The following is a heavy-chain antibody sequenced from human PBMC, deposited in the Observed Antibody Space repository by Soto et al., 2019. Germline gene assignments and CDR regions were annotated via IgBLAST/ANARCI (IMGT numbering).Heavy chain of an antibody. Sequence: ASVKDSCKASGYTFTSYAIHWVRQAPGQRLEWMGWINAGNGDTKYSQKLQGRVTITRDTSATTAYVELSSLTSEDTAVYYCTRDPATYSSGYDYWGQGTPVTVSS. CDR3: TRDPATYSSGYDY. CDR1: GYTFTSYA. J-gene: IGHJ4*02. V-gene: IGHV1-3*01. CDR2: INAGNGDT. D-gene: IGHD6-19*01.